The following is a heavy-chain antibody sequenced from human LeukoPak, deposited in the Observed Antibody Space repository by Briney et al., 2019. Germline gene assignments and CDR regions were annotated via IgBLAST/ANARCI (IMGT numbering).Heavy chain of an antibody. Sequence: GGSLRLSCAASGFTFDDYAMHWVRQAPGKGLEWVSGISWNSGSIGYADSVKGRFTISRDNAKNSLYLQMNSLRAEDTALYYCAKLPEGYGDYVPDKDAFDIWGQGTMVTVSS. V-gene: IGHV3-9*01. CDR3: AKLPEGYGDYVPDKDAFDI. D-gene: IGHD4-17*01. CDR1: GFTFDDYA. CDR2: ISWNSGSI. J-gene: IGHJ3*02.